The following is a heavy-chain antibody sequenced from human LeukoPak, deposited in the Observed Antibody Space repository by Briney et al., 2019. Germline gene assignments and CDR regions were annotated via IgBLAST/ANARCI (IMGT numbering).Heavy chain of an antibody. D-gene: IGHD3-9*01. CDR2: IYYSGST. CDR3: ARMYYDILTFDY. V-gene: IGHV4-39*07. Sequence: SETLSLTCSVSGGSINNTNYYWGWIRQPPGKGLEWIGSIYYSGSTYYSPSLQSRVTIPVDTSKNQFSLKLSSTTAADTAFYYCARMYYDILTFDYWGQGTLVTVSS. CDR1: GGSINNTNYY. J-gene: IGHJ4*02.